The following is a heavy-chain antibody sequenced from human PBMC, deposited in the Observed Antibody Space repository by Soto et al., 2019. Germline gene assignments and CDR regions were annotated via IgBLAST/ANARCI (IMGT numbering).Heavy chain of an antibody. CDR1: GGTFSTYA. V-gene: IGHV1-69*12. CDR3: ARGDYGGNAYYGMDV. J-gene: IGHJ6*02. CDR2: IIPMFDTA. Sequence: QVQLVQSGAEVKKPGSSVKVSCKASGGTFSTYAISWVRQAPGQGLEWMGGIIPMFDTANYAQKFQGRVTITADDSTSTAYMELRNLRSEDTAVYYCARGDYGGNAYYGMDVWGQGTTVTVSS. D-gene: IGHD4-17*01.